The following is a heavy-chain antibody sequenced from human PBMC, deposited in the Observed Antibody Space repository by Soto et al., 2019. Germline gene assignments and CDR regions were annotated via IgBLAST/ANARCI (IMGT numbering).Heavy chain of an antibody. D-gene: IGHD3-10*01. V-gene: IGHV3-23*01. J-gene: IGHJ4*02. CDR2: ITGTGGST. Sequence: EVQLLESGGGLVQPGGSLRLSCAASGFTFSNYAMSWVRQAPGKGLEWVSGITGTGGSTYYGDSVKGRFTISRDNSKNRLYLQMNSLRAADTAVYYCAKDRGITLGVVTVLLDYWGQGTLVTVSS. CDR3: AKDRGITLGVVTVLLDY. CDR1: GFTFSNYA.